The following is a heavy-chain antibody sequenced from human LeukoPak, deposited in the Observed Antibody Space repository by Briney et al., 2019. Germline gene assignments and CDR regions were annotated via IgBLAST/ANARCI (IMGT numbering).Heavy chain of an antibody. CDR3: ARSPDGFDY. CDR2: ISGSGGST. Sequence: GGSLRLSCAASGFTFSSYAMSWVRQAPGKGLEWVSAISGSGGSTYYADSVKGRFTISRDNAKNSLYLQMNSLRAEDTAVYYCARSPDGFDYWGQGTLVAVSS. V-gene: IGHV3-23*01. CDR1: GFTFSSYA. J-gene: IGHJ4*02. D-gene: IGHD1-14*01.